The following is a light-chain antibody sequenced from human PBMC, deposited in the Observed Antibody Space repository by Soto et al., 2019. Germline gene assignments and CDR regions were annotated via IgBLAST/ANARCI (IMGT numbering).Light chain of an antibody. J-gene: IGKJ4*02. CDR2: GAS. Sequence: QCRGTLSISVGSVASQKLRVRQYVSSSSLAWYQQKPGQAPRLLIYGASSRATGIPDRFSGSGSKTGYALTISSRDPDDFAVHFYQHHGSALGTFGGGTKVDIK. V-gene: IGKV3-20*01. CDR1: QYVSSSS. CDR3: QHHGSALGT.